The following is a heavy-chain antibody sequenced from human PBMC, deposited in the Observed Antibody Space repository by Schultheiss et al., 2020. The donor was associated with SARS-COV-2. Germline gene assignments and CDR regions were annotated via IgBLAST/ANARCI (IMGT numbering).Heavy chain of an antibody. D-gene: IGHD2-2*02. Sequence: GGSLRLSCAASGFTVSSNYMSWVRQAPGKGLEWVSVISGSGGSTYYADSVKGRFTISRDNSKNTLYLQMNSLRAEDTAVYYCAKVNQLLYLDYWGQGTLVTVSS. V-gene: IGHV3-23*01. CDR3: AKVNQLLYLDY. J-gene: IGHJ4*02. CDR2: ISGSGGST. CDR1: GFTVSSNY.